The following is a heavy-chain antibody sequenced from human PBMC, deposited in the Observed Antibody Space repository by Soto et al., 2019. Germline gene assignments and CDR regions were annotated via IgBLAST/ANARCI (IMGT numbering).Heavy chain of an antibody. CDR3: AREGTTIFGVVHMDV. D-gene: IGHD3-3*01. Sequence: AGGSMRLSWAASGFTFGSYWISWVRQAPGKGQEWTANIKQDGSEKYYVDSVKGRFTISRDNAKNSLYLQMYSLRAEDTAVYYCAREGTTIFGVVHMDVWGKGSTVTVS. CDR2: IKQDGSEK. V-gene: IGHV3-7*01. CDR1: GFTFGSYW. J-gene: IGHJ6*03.